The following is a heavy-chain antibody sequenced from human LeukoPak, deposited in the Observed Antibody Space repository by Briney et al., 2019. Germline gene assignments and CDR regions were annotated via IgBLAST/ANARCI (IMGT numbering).Heavy chain of an antibody. CDR3: ARSPRFGEFNS. Sequence: GGSLRLSCAASGFTVSSNYMSWVRQAPGKGLEWVSVIYSGGSTYYADSVKGRFTISRDNSKNTIYLQMNSLRPEDTAVYYCARSPRFGEFNSWGQGTLVTVSS. CDR2: IYSGGST. D-gene: IGHD3-10*02. CDR1: GFTVSSNY. V-gene: IGHV3-66*02. J-gene: IGHJ4*02.